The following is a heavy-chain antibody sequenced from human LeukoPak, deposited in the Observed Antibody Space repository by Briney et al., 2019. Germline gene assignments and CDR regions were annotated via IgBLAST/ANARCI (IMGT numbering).Heavy chain of an antibody. D-gene: IGHD6-19*01. Sequence: SQTLSLTCVLSRDTVSRKNSAWNSIRHSPSRGLELLRRTYYRSTWYNYYAEFMEGGMTISQDTSKNQYSLHLNSVTPNDAAVYCGARDFGTGGWYAFDYWGQGTLVTVSS. CDR3: ARDFGTGGWYAFDY. CDR2: TYYRSTWYN. CDR1: RDTVSRKNSA. J-gene: IGHJ4*02. V-gene: IGHV6-1*01.